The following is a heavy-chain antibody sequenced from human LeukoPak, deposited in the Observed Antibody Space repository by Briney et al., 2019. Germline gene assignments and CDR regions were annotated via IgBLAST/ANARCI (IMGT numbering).Heavy chain of an antibody. V-gene: IGHV1-18*01. CDR3: ARDPSNTSGNFPYFDY. Sequence: ASVKVSCKASGYTFTRRGVSWVRQAPGQGLEWMGWISAYNGDTKYAQNFQGRVTITTDTSTTTAYMELRSLRSDDTAVYYCARDPSNTSGNFPYFDYWGQGTLVTVSS. J-gene: IGHJ4*02. CDR1: GYTFTRRG. CDR2: ISAYNGDT. D-gene: IGHD3-22*01.